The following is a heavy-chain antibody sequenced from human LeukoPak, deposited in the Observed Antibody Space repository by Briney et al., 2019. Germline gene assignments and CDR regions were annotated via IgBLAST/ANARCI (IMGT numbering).Heavy chain of an antibody. Sequence: PAXTLSLTCAVYGGSFRGYYWRWIRQPPGKGLEWIGEINNSGSTNYTLSLKSRVTISVDSSKIHFSLKLISVTAADTAVYYCARGRRKMTTVTTPLDYYMDVWGKGTTVTVSS. V-gene: IGHV4-34*01. CDR2: INNSGST. CDR1: GGSFRGYY. D-gene: IGHD4-11*01. J-gene: IGHJ6*03. CDR3: ARGRRKMTTVTTPLDYYMDV.